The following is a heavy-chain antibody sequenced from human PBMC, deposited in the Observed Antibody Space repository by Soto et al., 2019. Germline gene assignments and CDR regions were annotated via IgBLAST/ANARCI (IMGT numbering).Heavy chain of an antibody. V-gene: IGHV4-34*01. Sequence: SETLSLTYAVYGGPFSGYYWSWIRQPPGKGLEWIGEINHRGSTNYNPSLKSRVTISVDTSKNQFSLKLSSVTAADTAVYYCARHLNWFYYFDYWGQGTLVTVSS. J-gene: IGHJ4*02. D-gene: IGHD2-8*02. CDR3: ARHLNWFYYFDY. CDR2: INHRGST. CDR1: GGPFSGYY.